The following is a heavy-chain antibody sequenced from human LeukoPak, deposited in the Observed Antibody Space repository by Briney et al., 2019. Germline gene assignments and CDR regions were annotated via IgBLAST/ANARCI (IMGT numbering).Heavy chain of an antibody. D-gene: IGHD3-10*01. CDR2: IIPIFGTA. Sequence: GASVKISCKASGGTFSSYAISWVRQAPGQGLAWMGGIIPIFGTANYAQKFQGRVTITADKSTSTAYMELSSLRSEDTAVYYCARGPNYYGSGSYLDYWGQGTLVTVSS. V-gene: IGHV1-69*06. J-gene: IGHJ4*02. CDR3: ARGPNYYGSGSYLDY. CDR1: GGTFSSYA.